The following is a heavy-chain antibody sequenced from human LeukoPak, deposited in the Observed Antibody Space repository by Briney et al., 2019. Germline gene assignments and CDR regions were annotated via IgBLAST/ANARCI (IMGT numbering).Heavy chain of an antibody. CDR3: AREGMVAQNYFDY. CDR1: GGTFSSYT. CDR2: IIPIFGTA. J-gene: IGHJ4*02. Sequence: SVKVSCKASGGTFSSYTISWVRQAPGQGLEWMGRIIPIFGTANYAQKFQGRVTITTDESTSTAYMELSSLRSEDTAVYYCAREGMVAQNYFDYWGQGTLVTVSS. D-gene: IGHD1-26*01. V-gene: IGHV1-69*05.